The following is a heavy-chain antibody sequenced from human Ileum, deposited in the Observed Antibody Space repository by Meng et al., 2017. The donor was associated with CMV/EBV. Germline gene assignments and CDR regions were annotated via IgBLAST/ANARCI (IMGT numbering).Heavy chain of an antibody. CDR1: GFAFSSSA. CDR3: ARAMDSSWELGKSTYYYATGV. Sequence: GGSLRLSCIASGFAFSSSAMHWVSQSPGKGLEWVTLISHDGINKYYADSVKGRFTISRDNSKNTLYLQMNSLRDEDTAVYYCARAMDSSWELGKSTYYYATGVWGQVTTVTVSS. D-gene: IGHD6-13*01. J-gene: IGHJ6*02. CDR2: ISHDGINK. V-gene: IGHV3-30*04.